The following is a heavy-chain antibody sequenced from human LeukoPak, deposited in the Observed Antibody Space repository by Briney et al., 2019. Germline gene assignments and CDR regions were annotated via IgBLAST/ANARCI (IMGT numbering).Heavy chain of an antibody. CDR3: AKKSWDSSSWYFFDY. J-gene: IGHJ4*02. V-gene: IGHV3-23*01. CDR2: ISGSGGST. CDR1: GFTFSSYA. Sequence: GGSLRLSCAASGFTFSSYAMSWVRQAPGKGLEWVSAISGSGGSTFYADSVKGRFTISRDNSKNTLYLQMNSLRAEDTAVYYCAKKSWDSSSWYFFDYWGQGTLVTVSS. D-gene: IGHD6-13*01.